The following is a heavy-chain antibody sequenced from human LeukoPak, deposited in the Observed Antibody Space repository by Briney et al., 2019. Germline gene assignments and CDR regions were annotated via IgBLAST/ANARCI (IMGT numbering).Heavy chain of an antibody. CDR3: ARDVAAAGTWDY. CDR1: GFTFSSYS. D-gene: IGHD6-13*01. V-gene: IGHV3-21*01. Sequence: GGSLRLSCAASGFTFSSYSMNWVRQAPGKGLEWVSSISSSSSYIYYADSVKGRFTISRDNAKNSLYLQMNSLRAEDTAVYYCARDVAAAGTWDYWGQGALVTVSS. J-gene: IGHJ4*02. CDR2: ISSSSSYI.